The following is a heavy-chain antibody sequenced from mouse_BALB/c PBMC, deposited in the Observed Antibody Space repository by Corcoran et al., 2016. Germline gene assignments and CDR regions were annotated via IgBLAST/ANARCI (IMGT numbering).Heavy chain of an antibody. CDR1: GYTFTNCG. D-gene: IGHD2-4*01. J-gene: IGHJ4*01. CDR3: ARMITTEENYYAMDY. Sequence: QIQLVQSGPELKKPGETVKISCKASGYTFTNCGMNWVKQAPGKGLKWMGWINTYTGEPTYADDFKGRFAFSLETSASTAYLQINNLKNEDMATYFCARMITTEENYYAMDYWGQGTSVTVSS. V-gene: IGHV9-1*02. CDR2: INTYTGEP.